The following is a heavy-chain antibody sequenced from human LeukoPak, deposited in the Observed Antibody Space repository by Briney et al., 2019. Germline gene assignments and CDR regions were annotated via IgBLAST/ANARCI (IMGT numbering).Heavy chain of an antibody. Sequence: SETLSLTCAVSGGSISSSNWWSWVRQPPGKGLEWIGEIYHSGSTNYNPSLKSRVTISVDKSKNQFSLKLSSVTAADTAIYYCARSDMATMKSDSAFDIWGQGTMVTVSS. J-gene: IGHJ3*02. CDR3: ARSDMATMKSDSAFDI. CDR2: IYHSGST. D-gene: IGHD5-24*01. V-gene: IGHV4-4*02. CDR1: GGSISSSNW.